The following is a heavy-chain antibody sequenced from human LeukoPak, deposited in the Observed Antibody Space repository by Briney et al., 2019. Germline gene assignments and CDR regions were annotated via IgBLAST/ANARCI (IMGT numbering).Heavy chain of an antibody. CDR1: GYRFTSYA. D-gene: IGHD6-13*01. CDR3: ARDPLRSTWSTYYNALDV. Sequence: APVKVSCKASGYRFTSYAINWVRQAPGQGLEWMGWISAYNGNTDYAQKFQGRVTMTTDTSTSTAYMELRSLTSDDTAVYYCARDPLRSTWSTYYNALDVWGQGTTVTVSS. V-gene: IGHV1-18*01. J-gene: IGHJ6*02. CDR2: ISAYNGNT.